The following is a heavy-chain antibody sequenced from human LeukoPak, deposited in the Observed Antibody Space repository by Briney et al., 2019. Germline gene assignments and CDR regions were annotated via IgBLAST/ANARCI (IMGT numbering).Heavy chain of an antibody. Sequence: GGSLRLSCAASGFTFTSYWMSWVRQAPGKGLEWVANIKQDGSEKYYVDSVKGRFTISRDNAKNSLYLQMNSLRAEDTALYHCARAGVRCSGGSCYFSYWGQGTLVTVSS. V-gene: IGHV3-7*03. CDR1: GFTFTSYW. D-gene: IGHD2-15*01. CDR2: IKQDGSEK. J-gene: IGHJ4*02. CDR3: ARAGVRCSGGSCYFSY.